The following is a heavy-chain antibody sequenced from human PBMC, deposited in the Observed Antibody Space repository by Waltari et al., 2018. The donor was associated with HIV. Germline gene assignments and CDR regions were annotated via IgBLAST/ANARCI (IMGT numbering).Heavy chain of an antibody. CDR2: IYSGGNT. V-gene: IGHV3-53*01. Sequence: EVQLVQSGGGLIQPGGSLRLSCSASGFPVSSNYMSWVRQAPGKGLELVSVIYSGGNTYYADSVKGRFTISRDNSKNTLYLQLNSLRAEDSAVYYCARDLGSSSWYNYYYGMDVWGQGTTVTVSS. J-gene: IGHJ6*02. CDR3: ARDLGSSSWYNYYYGMDV. D-gene: IGHD6-13*01. CDR1: GFPVSSNY.